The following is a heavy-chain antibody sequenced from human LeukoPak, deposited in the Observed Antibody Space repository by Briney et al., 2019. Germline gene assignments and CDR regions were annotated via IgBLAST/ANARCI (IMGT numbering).Heavy chain of an antibody. D-gene: IGHD6-13*01. CDR2: ISGSGGST. J-gene: IGHJ6*03. CDR1: GFTFSSYA. Sequence: PGGSLRLSCAASGFTFSSYAMSWVRQAPGKGLEWVSAISGSGGSTYYADSVKGRFTISRDNSKNTLYLQMNSLRAEDTAVYYCAKSEYSSSWYRNYYYYMDVWGKGTTVTVSS. V-gene: IGHV3-23*01. CDR3: AKSEYSSSWYRNYYYYMDV.